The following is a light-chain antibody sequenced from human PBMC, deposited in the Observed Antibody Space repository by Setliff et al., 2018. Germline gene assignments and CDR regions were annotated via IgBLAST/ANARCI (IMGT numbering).Light chain of an antibody. V-gene: IGKV3-20*01. CDR3: QQYGRSPPQYT. CDR1: QTISSSS. Sequence: EVVLTQSPGTLSLSPGERASLSCRASQTISSSSLAWYQQKPGQAPRLLVYSGSTRATGVSDRFSGSGSGTDFTLTISRLEPEDFAVYYCQQYGRSPPQYTFGQGTKVDIK. CDR2: SGS. J-gene: IGKJ2*01.